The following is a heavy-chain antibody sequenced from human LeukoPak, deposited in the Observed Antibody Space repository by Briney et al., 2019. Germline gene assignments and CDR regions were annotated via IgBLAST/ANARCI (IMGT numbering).Heavy chain of an antibody. J-gene: IGHJ3*02. Sequence: PGGSLRLSCAASGFTFSSYSMNWVRQAPGKGLGWVSSISSSSSYIYYADSVKGRFTISRDNAKNSLYLQMNSLRAEDTAVYYCAFLSSSSSSAFDIWGQGTMVTVSS. D-gene: IGHD6-6*01. CDR2: ISSSSSYI. CDR3: AFLSSSSSSAFDI. CDR1: GFTFSSYS. V-gene: IGHV3-21*01.